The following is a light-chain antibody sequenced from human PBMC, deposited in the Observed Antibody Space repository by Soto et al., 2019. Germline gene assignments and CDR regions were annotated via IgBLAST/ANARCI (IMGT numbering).Light chain of an antibody. CDR2: DVS. V-gene: IGLV2-14*01. Sequence: QSVLTQPASVSGSPGQSITISCTGTSSDVGGYNYVSWYQQHPGKAHKLMIYDVSNRPSGVSNRFSGSKSGNTDSLTISGLQAEDEADYYCSSYTSSSTLYVFGTGTKVTVL. J-gene: IGLJ1*01. CDR3: SSYTSSSTLYV. CDR1: SSDVGGYNY.